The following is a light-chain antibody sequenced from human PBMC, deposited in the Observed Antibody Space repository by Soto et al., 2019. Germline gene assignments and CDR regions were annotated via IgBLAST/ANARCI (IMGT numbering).Light chain of an antibody. CDR2: GAS. CDR3: HQYVSSWT. J-gene: IGKJ1*01. CDR1: ESVNSNY. V-gene: IGKV3-20*01. Sequence: EIVFTQSPGTLSLSPGERATLSCRASESVNSNYLAWYQQKPGQAPRLLIYGASTRATGIPDRFSGSGSGTDFTLTISRLEPEDFAVYYCHQYVSSWTFGQGTKVDIK.